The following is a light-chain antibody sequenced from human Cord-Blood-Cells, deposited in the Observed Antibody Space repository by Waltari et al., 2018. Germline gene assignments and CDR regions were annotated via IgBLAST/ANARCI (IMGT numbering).Light chain of an antibody. V-gene: IGKV3-20*01. CDR2: GAA. Sequence: EIVLTQSPGTLSLSPGERATLSCRASQSVSSSYLAWYQQKPGQAPRLLIYGAASRATGIPDRFSGSGSGTDVTLTIRRLEPEDFAVYYCQQYGSSYTFGQGTKLEIK. J-gene: IGKJ2*01. CDR3: QQYGSSYT. CDR1: QSVSSSY.